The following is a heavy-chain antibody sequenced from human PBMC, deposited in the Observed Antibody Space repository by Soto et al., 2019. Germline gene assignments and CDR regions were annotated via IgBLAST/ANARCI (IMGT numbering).Heavy chain of an antibody. CDR2: INPSGGST. Sequence: ASVKVSWKASGYTFTSYYMHWVRQAPGKGLEWMGIINPSGGSTSYAQKFQGRVTMTRDTSTSTVYMELSSLRSEDTAVYYCARDLWFGEPPHNWFDPWGQGTLVTVSS. J-gene: IGHJ5*02. CDR3: ARDLWFGEPPHNWFDP. D-gene: IGHD3-10*01. V-gene: IGHV1-46*03. CDR1: GYTFTSYY.